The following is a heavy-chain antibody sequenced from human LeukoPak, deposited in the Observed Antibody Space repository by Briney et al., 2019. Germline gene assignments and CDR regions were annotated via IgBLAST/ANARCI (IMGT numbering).Heavy chain of an antibody. CDR2: INTNTKNP. J-gene: IGHJ3*02. V-gene: IGHV7-4-1*02. D-gene: IGHD1-7*01. Sequence: ASVKVSCKASGYTFTGYYMHWVRQAPGQGLEWMGWINTNTKNPTYAQGFTGRFVFSLDTSVSTAYLQISSLKAEDTAVYYCARGAYNWNSDAFDIWGQGTMVTVSS. CDR1: GYTFTGYY. CDR3: ARGAYNWNSDAFDI.